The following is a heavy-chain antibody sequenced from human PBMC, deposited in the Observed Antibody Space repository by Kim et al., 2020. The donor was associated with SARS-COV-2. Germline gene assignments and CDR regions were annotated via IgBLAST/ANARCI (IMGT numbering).Heavy chain of an antibody. CDR3: ARSPDPCDY. J-gene: IGHJ4*02. CDR2: GNT. Sequence: GNTGYAQKFQGRVTMTRNTSISTAYMELSSLRSEDTAVYYCARSPDPCDYWGQGTLVTVSS. D-gene: IGHD2-2*01. V-gene: IGHV1-8*01.